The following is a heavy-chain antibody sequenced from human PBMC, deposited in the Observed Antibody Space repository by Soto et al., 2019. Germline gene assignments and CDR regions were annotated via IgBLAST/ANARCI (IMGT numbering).Heavy chain of an antibody. CDR1: GITISNYF. D-gene: IGHD2-15*01. CDR2: ISYDGSNK. V-gene: IGHV3-30-3*01. CDR3: VAGDQDYAMCV. Sequence: QVQLVESVGGVVQPGRSLRVSCAASGITISNYFMYWVSQAPGKGLGWVAAISYDGSNKHYSDSVKGRFTISKDKSKNRMCLQMNSLRDEDTAVYYYVAGDQDYAMCVWGQGTTVAVSS. J-gene: IGHJ6*02.